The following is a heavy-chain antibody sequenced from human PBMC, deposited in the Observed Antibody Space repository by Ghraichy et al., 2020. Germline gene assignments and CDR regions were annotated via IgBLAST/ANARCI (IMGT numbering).Heavy chain of an antibody. V-gene: IGHV3-21*01. CDR2: IESGGSFT. D-gene: IGHD3-3*01. CDR3: ARGDQTLFGVVTVEYFQH. CDR1: GFSLDTYS. Sequence: GESLRLSCAVSGFSLDTYSLNWVRQAPGKGLEWVSSIESGGSFTFYAESVKGRFTISRDNSKNSVYLQLNSLRAEDTAVYYCARGDQTLFGVVTVEYFQHWGQGTLVTVSS. J-gene: IGHJ1*01.